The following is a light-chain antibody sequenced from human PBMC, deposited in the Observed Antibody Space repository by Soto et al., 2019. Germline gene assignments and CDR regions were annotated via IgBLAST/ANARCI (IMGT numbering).Light chain of an antibody. CDR1: QSIRNW. CDR2: QAS. V-gene: IGKV1-5*03. J-gene: IGKJ1*01. CDR3: QQYNSHSET. Sequence: DIQMTQSPSTLSASVGDRVTITCRASQSIRNWLAWYQQKPGKAPKLLIHQASTLQSGVPSRFSGSGSGTEFTLNISSLQPDDFATYYCQQYNSHSETFGKGTKVDIK.